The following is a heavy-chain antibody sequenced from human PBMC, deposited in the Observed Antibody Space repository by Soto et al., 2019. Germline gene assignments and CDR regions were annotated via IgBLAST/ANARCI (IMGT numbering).Heavy chain of an antibody. D-gene: IGHD2-15*01. CDR2: IHGGDSDT. J-gene: IGHJ4*02. V-gene: IGHV5-51*01. CDR1: GYRFASYW. Sequence: GESLKISCKGSGYRFASYWIGCVRQMPGKGLEWMGRIHGGDSDTTYSPTFQGQVSISADKSISTAYLYWSSLRPSDTAMYYCVRYGGKDLDYWGQGTLVTVSS. CDR3: VRYGGKDLDY.